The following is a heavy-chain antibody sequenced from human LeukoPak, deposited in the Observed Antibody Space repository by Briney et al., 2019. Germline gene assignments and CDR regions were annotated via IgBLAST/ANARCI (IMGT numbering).Heavy chain of an antibody. V-gene: IGHV4-59*01. CDR2: IYYSGST. CDR3: ARIYHYYDSSGYALFWYFDL. D-gene: IGHD3-22*01. CDR1: GGSISSYY. Sequence: SETLSLTCTVSGGSISSYYWSWIRQPPGKGLEWIGYIYYSGSTNYNPSLKSRVTVSVDTSKNQFSLKLSSVTAADTAVYYCARIYHYYDSSGYALFWYFDLWGRGTLVTVSS. J-gene: IGHJ2*01.